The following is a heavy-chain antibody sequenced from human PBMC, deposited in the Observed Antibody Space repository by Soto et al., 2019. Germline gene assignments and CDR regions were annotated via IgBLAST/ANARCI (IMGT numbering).Heavy chain of an antibody. CDR1: GGSISSSNW. J-gene: IGHJ4*02. CDR2: IYHSEST. CDR3: ARNRGRGYSGYAQGYFQY. Sequence: QVQLQESGPGLVKPSGTLSLTCAVSGGSISSSNWWSWVRQPPGKGLEWIGEIYHSESTNHNTSLKSRVTISVENSKNQFSLKLSSVTAADTAVYYCARNRGRGYSGYAQGYFQYWGQGTLVTVSS. D-gene: IGHD5-12*01. V-gene: IGHV4-4*02.